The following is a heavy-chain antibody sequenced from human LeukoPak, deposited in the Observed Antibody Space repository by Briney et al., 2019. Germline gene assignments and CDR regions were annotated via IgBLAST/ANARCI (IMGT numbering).Heavy chain of an antibody. CDR3: SAGEGYYDSSDYYSAWAFNV. D-gene: IGHD3-22*01. CDR2: ISSSSSTM. Sequence: PGGSLRLSCAASGFTFNTYNMNWVRQAPGKGLEWVSYISSSSSTMCYADSVKGRFTISRDNAKNSLYLQMNSLRAEDTAVYYCSAGEGYYDSSDYYSAWAFNVWGQGTMVTVSS. CDR1: GFTFNTYN. V-gene: IGHV3-48*01. J-gene: IGHJ3*01.